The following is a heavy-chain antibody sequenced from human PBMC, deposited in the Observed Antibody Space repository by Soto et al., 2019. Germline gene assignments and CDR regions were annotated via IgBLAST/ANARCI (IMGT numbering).Heavy chain of an antibody. CDR1: GFTFSSYA. CDR3: AKDRYYYDSSGYFPDYGMDV. CDR2: ISGSGGST. Sequence: GGSLRLSCAASGFTFSSYAMSWVRQAPGKGLEWVSAISGSGGSTYYADSVKGRFTISRDNSKNTLYLQMNSLRAEDTAVYYCAKDRYYYDSSGYFPDYGMDVWGQGTTVTAP. V-gene: IGHV3-23*01. J-gene: IGHJ6*02. D-gene: IGHD3-22*01.